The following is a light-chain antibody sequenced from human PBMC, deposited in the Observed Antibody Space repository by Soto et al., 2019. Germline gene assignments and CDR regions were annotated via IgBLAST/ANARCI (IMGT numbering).Light chain of an antibody. J-gene: IGLJ2*01. Sequence: QSVLTEPRSVCGSPGQSVTISCTGTSNDVGGYNFVSWYQQHPGKVPKLFIYDVSRRPSGVPDRFSGSKSGNTASLTISGLQAEDEADYYCSSYAGSYTLVFGGGTKLTVL. CDR2: DVS. CDR3: SSYAGSYTLV. CDR1: SNDVGGYNF. V-gene: IGLV2-11*01.